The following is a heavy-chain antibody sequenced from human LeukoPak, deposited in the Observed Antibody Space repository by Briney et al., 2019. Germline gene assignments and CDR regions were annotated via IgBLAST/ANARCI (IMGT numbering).Heavy chain of an antibody. D-gene: IGHD4-11*01. CDR1: GFTFGNYA. Sequence: GGSLRLSCTGSGFTFGNYAMSWVRQAPGKGLEWVGFIRSEAYGGTTEYAASVKGRFIISRDDSKSIAYLQMNSLKTEETAVYYCALQFDYWGQGTLVTVSS. CDR3: ALQFDY. CDR2: IRSEAYGGTT. J-gene: IGHJ4*02. V-gene: IGHV3-49*04.